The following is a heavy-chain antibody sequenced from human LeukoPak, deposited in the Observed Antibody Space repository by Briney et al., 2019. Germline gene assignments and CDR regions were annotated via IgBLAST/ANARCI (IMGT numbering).Heavy chain of an antibody. V-gene: IGHV3-7*01. Sequence: PGGSLRLSCAAFGFTFSSYWMSWVRQAPGKGLEWVANIKQDGSEKYYVDSVKGRFTISRDNAKNSLYLQMNSLRAEDTAVYYCARDGGSSWYYYYYGMDVWGQGTTVTVSS. CDR1: GFTFSSYW. J-gene: IGHJ6*02. CDR3: ARDGGSSWYYYYYGMDV. CDR2: IKQDGSEK. D-gene: IGHD6-13*01.